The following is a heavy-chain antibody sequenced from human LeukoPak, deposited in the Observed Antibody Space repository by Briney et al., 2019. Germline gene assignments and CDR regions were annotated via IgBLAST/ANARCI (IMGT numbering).Heavy chain of an antibody. V-gene: IGHV4-39*01. CDR2: ISYIGST. Sequence: PSETLSLTCTVSGGSISSSSYYWGWIRQPPGKGLEWVGSISYIGSTYYNPSLESRVTISVDTSKNQFSLKLTSATAADTTVYYCARIPFGGYQCYYMAVWGTWTTVTVSS. CDR3: ARIPFGGYQCYYMAV. CDR1: GGSISSSSYY. J-gene: IGHJ6*03. D-gene: IGHD3-16*01.